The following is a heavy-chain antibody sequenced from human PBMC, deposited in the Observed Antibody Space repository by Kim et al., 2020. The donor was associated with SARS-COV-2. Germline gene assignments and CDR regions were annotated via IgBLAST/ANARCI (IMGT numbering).Heavy chain of an antibody. CDR1: GGSFSGYY. D-gene: IGHD3-22*01. CDR2: INHSGST. J-gene: IGHJ4*02. Sequence: SETLSLTCAVYGGSFSGYYWSWIRQPPGKGLEWIGEINHSGSTNYNPSLKSRVTISVDTSKNQFSLKLSSLTAADTAVYYCASGEDSSGYSRSIFDYWGKGTLVTVSS. V-gene: IGHV4-34*01. CDR3: ASGEDSSGYSRSIFDY.